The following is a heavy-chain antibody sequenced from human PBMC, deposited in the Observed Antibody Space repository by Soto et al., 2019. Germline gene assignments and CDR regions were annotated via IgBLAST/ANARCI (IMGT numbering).Heavy chain of an antibody. CDR2: IWYDASKQ. D-gene: IGHD2-15*01. V-gene: IGHV3-33*01. CDR3: ADWAEGATEVH. J-gene: IGHJ4*02. Sequence: QVQLVESGGGVVQPGRSLRLSCETSGFSFSVYGMHWVRQAPGKGLEWVAVIWYDASKQFYAASVEGRFTISRDNSKAILYIKMNSLRAEDTAVYYCADWAEGATEVHWGQGTLVTVSS. CDR1: GFSFSVYG.